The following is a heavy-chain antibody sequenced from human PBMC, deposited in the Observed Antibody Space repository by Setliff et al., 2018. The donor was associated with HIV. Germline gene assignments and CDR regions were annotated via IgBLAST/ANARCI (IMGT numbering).Heavy chain of an antibody. V-gene: IGHV4-4*07. Sequence: ASETLSLTCTVSGGSVSSYYWSWIRQAAGQGLEWIGLIYTGGNTYYNPSLKSRVTMSLDTSKNQFSLKVTSVTAADTAVYYCVRDLPELTRRSFDPWGQGTQVTVSS. CDR2: IYTGGNT. J-gene: IGHJ5*02. D-gene: IGHD4-4*01. CDR1: GGSVSSYY. CDR3: VRDLPELTRRSFDP.